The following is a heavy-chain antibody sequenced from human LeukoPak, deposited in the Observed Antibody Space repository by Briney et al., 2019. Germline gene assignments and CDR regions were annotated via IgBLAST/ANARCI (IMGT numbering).Heavy chain of an antibody. CDR1: GGSISSSSYY. J-gene: IGHJ3*02. CDR2: IYYSGST. V-gene: IGHV4-39*01. Sequence: PSETLSLTCTVSGGSISSSSYYWGWIRQPPGKGLEWIGSIYYSGSTYYNPSLKSRVTISVDTSKNQFSLKLSSVTAADTAVYYCARRSRLGGAFDIWGQGTMVTVSS. CDR3: ARRSRLGGAFDI. D-gene: IGHD2-15*01.